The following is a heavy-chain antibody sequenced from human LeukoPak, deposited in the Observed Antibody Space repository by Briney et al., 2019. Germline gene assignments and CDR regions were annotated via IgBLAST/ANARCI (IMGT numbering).Heavy chain of an antibody. CDR1: GGTFSSYA. J-gene: IGHJ5*02. Sequence: SVKVSCKASGGTFSSYAISWVRQAPGQGLEWMGRIIPILGIANYAQKFQGRVTITADKSTSTAYMELSGLRSEDTAVYYCARVDRYDFWSGSYNWFDPWGQGTLVTVSS. D-gene: IGHD3-3*01. CDR3: ARVDRYDFWSGSYNWFDP. CDR2: IIPILGIA. V-gene: IGHV1-69*04.